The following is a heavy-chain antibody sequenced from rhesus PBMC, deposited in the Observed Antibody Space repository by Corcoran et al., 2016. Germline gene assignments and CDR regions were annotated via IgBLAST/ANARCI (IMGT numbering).Heavy chain of an antibody. CDR3: STDPGGVCCTFDY. Sequence: EVQLVETGGGLVQPGGSLRLSCGASGFTFSSHGRSWGRQAPGKGLEWVSGITNTGDRTFYADSVKGRFTISRDNSKNTVSLQMNSLRAEDTAVYYCSTDPGGVCCTFDYWGQGVLVTVSS. J-gene: IGHJ4*01. D-gene: IGHD2-39*02. CDR2: ITNTGDRT. CDR1: GFTFSSHG. V-gene: IGHV3S5*01.